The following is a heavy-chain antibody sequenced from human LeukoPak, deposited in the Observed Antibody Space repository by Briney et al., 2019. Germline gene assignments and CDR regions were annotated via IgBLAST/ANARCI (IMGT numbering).Heavy chain of an antibody. V-gene: IGHV4-59*01. J-gene: IGHJ6*03. CDR3: ARGAYCSGGSCSDYYYYYMDV. Sequence: PSETLSLTCTVSGGSISSYYWSWIRQPPGKGLEWIGYIYYSGSTNYNPSLKSRVTISVDTSKNQFSLKLSSVTAADTAVYYCARGAYCSGGSCSDYYYYYMDVWGKGTTVTVSS. D-gene: IGHD2-15*01. CDR1: GGSISSYY. CDR2: IYYSGST.